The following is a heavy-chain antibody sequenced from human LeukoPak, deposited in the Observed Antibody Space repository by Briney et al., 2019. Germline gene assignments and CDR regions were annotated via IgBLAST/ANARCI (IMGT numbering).Heavy chain of an antibody. Sequence: SETLSLTCNVSGYSISTGYYWGWIRQPPGKGLEWIGNIYNSGNTHYNPPLKSRVTISVDTSKNQFSLKLSSVTAADTAVYYCARYYGSGSFDPWGQGTLVTVS. CDR3: ARYYGSGSFDP. D-gene: IGHD3-10*01. CDR2: IYNSGNT. J-gene: IGHJ5*02. V-gene: IGHV4-38-2*02. CDR1: GYSISTGYY.